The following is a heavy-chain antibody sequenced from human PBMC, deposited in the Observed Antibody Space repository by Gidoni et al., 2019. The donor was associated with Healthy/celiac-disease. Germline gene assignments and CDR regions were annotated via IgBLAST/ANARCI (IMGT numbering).Heavy chain of an antibody. CDR2: IYYSGST. V-gene: IGHV4-61*01. CDR1: GGSVSSGSYY. J-gene: IGHJ4*02. Sequence: QVQLQESGPGLVKPSETLSLTCTVSGGSVSSGSYYWSWIRQPPGKGLEWIGYIYYSGSTNYNPSLKSRVTISVDTSKNQFSLKLSSVTAADTAVYYCAREQWELFDYWGQGTLVTVSS. CDR3: AREQWELFDY. D-gene: IGHD1-26*01.